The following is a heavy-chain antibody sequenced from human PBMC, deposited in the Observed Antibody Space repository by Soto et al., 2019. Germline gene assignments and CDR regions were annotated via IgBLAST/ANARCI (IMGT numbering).Heavy chain of an antibody. D-gene: IGHD3-22*01. Sequence: PSETLSLTCAVYGGSFSGYYWSWIRQPPGKGLEWIGEINHSGSTNYNPSLKSRVTISVDTSKNQFSLKLSSVTAADTAVYYCARGPPYDSSGYYYVWEPTRIDYPGQGTLVTVSS. CDR2: INHSGST. V-gene: IGHV4-34*01. CDR1: GGSFSGYY. CDR3: ARGPPYDSSGYYYVWEPTRIDY. J-gene: IGHJ4*02.